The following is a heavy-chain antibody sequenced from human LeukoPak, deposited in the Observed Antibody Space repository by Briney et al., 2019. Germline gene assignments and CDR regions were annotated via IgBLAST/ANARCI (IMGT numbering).Heavy chain of an antibody. CDR2: INHSGST. J-gene: IGHJ4*02. V-gene: IGHV4-34*08. D-gene: IGHD3-3*01. Sequence: GSLRLSCAASGFTFSSYAMSWIRQPPGKGLEWIGEINHSGSTNYNPSLKSRVTISVDTSKNQFSLKLSSVTAADTAVYYCVASGCQDYWGQGTLVTVSS. CDR1: GFTFSSYA. CDR3: VASGCQDY.